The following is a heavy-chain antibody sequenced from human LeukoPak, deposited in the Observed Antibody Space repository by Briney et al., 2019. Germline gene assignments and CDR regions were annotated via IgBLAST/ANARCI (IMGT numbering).Heavy chain of an antibody. CDR2: IKQDGSEK. D-gene: IGHD3-3*01. V-gene: IGHV3-7*01. CDR3: ARDGFLEWLLDPYYFDY. Sequence: GGSLRLSCAASGFTFSSYWMSWVRQAPGKGLEWVANIKQDGSEKYYVDSVKGRFTISRDNAKNSLYLQMNSLRAEDTAVYYCARDGFLEWLLDPYYFDYWGQGTLVTVSS. CDR1: GFTFSSYW. J-gene: IGHJ4*02.